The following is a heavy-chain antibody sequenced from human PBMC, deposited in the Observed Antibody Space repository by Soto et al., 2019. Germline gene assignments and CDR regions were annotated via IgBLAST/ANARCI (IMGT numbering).Heavy chain of an antibody. CDR3: ARAPLYSTSPKTAFDI. D-gene: IGHD6-6*01. CDR2: ISTYNGNP. CDR1: GYTFSSYG. J-gene: IGHJ3*02. Sequence: QVQLVQSGPEVTKPGASVKVSCKASGYTFSSYGISWVRQAPGQGLEWMGWISTYNGNPNYAQKFQGRVTMTTDTSTSTAYMELRSLRSDDTVVFYCARAPLYSTSPKTAFDICGQGTVVTVS. V-gene: IGHV1-18*01.